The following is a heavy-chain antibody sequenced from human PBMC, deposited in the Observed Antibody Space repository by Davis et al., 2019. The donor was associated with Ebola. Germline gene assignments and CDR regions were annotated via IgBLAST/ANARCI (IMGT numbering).Heavy chain of an antibody. D-gene: IGHD2-2*03. Sequence: PGGSLRLSCAASGFTFSSYAMSWVRRPPGKGLEWVSGITASGGTTYQADSVRGRFTISRDKSKNTVYLQMNSLRAEDTAVYYCARDLSWILFDYWGQGTLVTVS. V-gene: IGHV3-23*01. CDR2: ITASGGTT. CDR3: ARDLSWILFDY. CDR1: GFTFSSYA. J-gene: IGHJ4*02.